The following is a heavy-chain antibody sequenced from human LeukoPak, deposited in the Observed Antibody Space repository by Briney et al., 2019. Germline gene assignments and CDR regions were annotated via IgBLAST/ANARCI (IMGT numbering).Heavy chain of an antibody. J-gene: IGHJ6*02. D-gene: IGHD1-14*01. CDR2: INAGYGNT. V-gene: IGHV1-3*01. Sequence: GASVKVSCKASGYSFSTYAIHWVRQAPGQRLEWMGWINAGYGNTKYSQKFQDRVSMTRDTSASAAYMELSSLRSEDTAVYYCARATTDYYYYYGMDVWGQGTTVTVSS. CDR3: ARATTDYYYYYGMDV. CDR1: GYSFSTYA.